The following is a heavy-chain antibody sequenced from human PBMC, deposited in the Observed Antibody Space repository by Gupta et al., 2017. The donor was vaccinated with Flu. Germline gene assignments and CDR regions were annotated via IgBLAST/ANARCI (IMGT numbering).Heavy chain of an antibody. CDR3: VRVAVVVAAPWTFDI. D-gene: IGHD2-21*01. J-gene: IGHJ3*02. V-gene: IGHV3-11*01. Sequence: QVEVVESGGGLVKPGGSLRLPCVGSRFTFSYYHLAWVRQAPGKGLQWLSYISGGSAGIYYADSVKGRFIISRDNAKDSLYLQMNSLRVEDTAKYYCVRVAVVVAAPWTFDIWGQGTIVSVSS. CDR2: ISGGSAGI. CDR1: RFTFSYYH.